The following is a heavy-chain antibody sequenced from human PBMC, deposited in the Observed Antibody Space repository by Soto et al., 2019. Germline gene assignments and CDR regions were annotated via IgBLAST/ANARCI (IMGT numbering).Heavy chain of an antibody. CDR1: GGSISSYY. V-gene: IGHV4-59*01. J-gene: IGHJ4*02. D-gene: IGHD3-22*01. Sequence: KTSETLSLTCTVSGGSISSYYWSWIRQPPGKGLEWIGYIYYSGSTNYNPSLKSRVTISVDTSKNQFSLKLSSVTAADTAVYYCARATYYYDSSGRGIDYWGQGTLVTVSS. CDR3: ARATYYYDSSGRGIDY. CDR2: IYYSGST.